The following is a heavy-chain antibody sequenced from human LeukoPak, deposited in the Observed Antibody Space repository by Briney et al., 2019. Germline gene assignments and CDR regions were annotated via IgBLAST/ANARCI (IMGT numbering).Heavy chain of an antibody. Sequence: ASVKVSCKASGYTFTSYGISWERQAPGQGLEWMGWISAYNGNTKYAQAFQGRATMTPDTSTSTAYMELRSLRSDATAVYHCARDTHRSSWSWFDPWGQGTLVTVSS. J-gene: IGHJ5*02. V-gene: IGHV1-18*01. D-gene: IGHD6-13*01. CDR3: ARDTHRSSWSWFDP. CDR2: ISAYNGNT. CDR1: GYTFTSYG.